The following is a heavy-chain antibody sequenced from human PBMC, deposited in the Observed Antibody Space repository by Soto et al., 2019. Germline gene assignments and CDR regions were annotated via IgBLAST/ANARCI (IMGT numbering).Heavy chain of an antibody. V-gene: IGHV1-8*01. CDR2: MNPNTGYT. CDR1: GDSFISSE. J-gene: IGHJ5*01. CDR3: ARLIGNSWLDS. D-gene: IGHD2-8*01. Sequence: ASVKLSCKACGDSFISSEINWVRQATGQGLEWVGQMNPNTGYTESAGKFQGRVTMTRDTSNNQFSLQLNSVTPDDTAVYYCARLIGNSWLDSWGQGTLVTVSS.